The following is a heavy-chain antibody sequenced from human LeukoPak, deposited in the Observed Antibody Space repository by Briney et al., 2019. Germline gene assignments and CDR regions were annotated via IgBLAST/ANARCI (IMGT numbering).Heavy chain of an antibody. D-gene: IGHD3-10*01. Sequence: SETLSLTCSVSGDSITSYAWWSWVRQPAGKGLEWIGEIHLTGVTNYNPSLKSRVTMSIDKSNTQFSLNLNSVTAADTAVYYCARLWSGVKTFDYWGQGTLVTVSS. CDR3: ARLWSGVKTFDY. CDR2: IHLTGVT. CDR1: GDSITSYAW. V-gene: IGHV4-4*02. J-gene: IGHJ4*02.